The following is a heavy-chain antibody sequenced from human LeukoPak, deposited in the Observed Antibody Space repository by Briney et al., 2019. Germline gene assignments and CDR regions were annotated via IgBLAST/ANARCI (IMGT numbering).Heavy chain of an antibody. CDR3: AAEDSSDYGGLIDAFDI. CDR1: GFTFSSYA. V-gene: IGHV3-23*01. Sequence: GGSLRLSCAASGFTFSSYAMSWVRQAPGKGLEWVSAISGSGGSTYYADSVKGRFTISRDNSKNTLYLQMNSLRAEDTAVYYCAAEDSSDYGGLIDAFDIWGQGTMVTVSS. J-gene: IGHJ3*02. D-gene: IGHD3-22*01. CDR2: ISGSGGST.